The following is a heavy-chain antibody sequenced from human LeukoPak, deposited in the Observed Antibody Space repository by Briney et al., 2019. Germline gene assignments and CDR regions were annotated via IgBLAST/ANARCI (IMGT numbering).Heavy chain of an antibody. CDR2: TFYRSKWYN. CDR3: ASESLSSGWSFDY. CDR1: GDRVSSNNAA. J-gene: IGHJ4*02. V-gene: IGHV6-1*01. D-gene: IGHD6-19*01. Sequence: SQTLSLTCAISGDRVSSNNAAWNWIRQSPSRGLEWLGRTFYRSKWYNDYAVSVKSRITINPDTSKNQFSLQLNSVTPEDTAVYYCASESLSSGWSFDYWGQGTLVTVSS.